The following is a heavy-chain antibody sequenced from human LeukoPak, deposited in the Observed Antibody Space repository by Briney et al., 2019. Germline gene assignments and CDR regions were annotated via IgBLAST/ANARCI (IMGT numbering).Heavy chain of an antibody. CDR1: GGSISSYY. CDR3: ARAAMVRAFDI. D-gene: IGHD3-10*01. CDR2: IYYSGST. J-gene: IGHJ3*02. V-gene: IGHV4-30-4*08. Sequence: SETLSFTCTVSGGSISSYYWSWIRQPPGKGLEWIGYIYYSGSTYYNPSLKSRVTISVDTSKNQFSLKLSSVTAADTAVYYCARAAMVRAFDIWGQGTMVTVSS.